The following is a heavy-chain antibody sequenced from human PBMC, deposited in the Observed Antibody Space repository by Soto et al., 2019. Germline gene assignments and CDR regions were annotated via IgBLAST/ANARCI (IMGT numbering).Heavy chain of an antibody. D-gene: IGHD3-3*01. V-gene: IGHV1-69*13. CDR3: VRGLRFLGTTPGCRDV. Sequence: SVKVSCKASGGTFSSYAISWVRQAPGQGLEWMGGIIPIFGTANYAQKFQGRVTITADESTSTAYKELRSLRSEDTVVYYCVRGLRFLGTTPGCRDVWGKGCRVTVSS. CDR1: GGTFSSYA. CDR2: IIPIFGTA. J-gene: IGHJ6*04.